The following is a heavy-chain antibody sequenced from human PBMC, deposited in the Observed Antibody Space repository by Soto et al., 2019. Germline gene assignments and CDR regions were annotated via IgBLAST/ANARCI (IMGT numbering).Heavy chain of an antibody. J-gene: IGHJ6*03. CDR3: ASAEPITIFGVVTGYYYYYYMDV. CDR2: INSDGSST. D-gene: IGHD3-3*01. CDR1: GFTFSSYW. V-gene: IGHV3-74*01. Sequence: GGSLRLSCAASGFTFSSYWMHWVRQAPGKGLVWVSRINSDGSSTSYADSLKGRFTISRDNTKNTLYLQMTSLRAEDTAVYYCASAEPITIFGVVTGYYYYYYMDVWGKGTTVTVSS.